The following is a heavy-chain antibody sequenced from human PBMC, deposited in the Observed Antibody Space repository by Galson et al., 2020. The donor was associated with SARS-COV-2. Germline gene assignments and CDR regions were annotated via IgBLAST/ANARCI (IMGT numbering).Heavy chain of an antibody. Sequence: SETLSLICTVSGGAISSGDYDWIWIRQAPGKGLEWLGNIYYSGSADYSPSLKSRLTISVDTSKNHFSLKLASVTAADTASYYCARGGRGQLAWHNWVDPWGPGLQVTVSA. CDR2: IYYSGSA. V-gene: IGHV4-30-4*01. CDR3: ARGGRGQLAWHNWVDP. D-gene: IGHD6-13*01. CDR1: GGAISSGDYD. J-gene: IGHJ5*02.